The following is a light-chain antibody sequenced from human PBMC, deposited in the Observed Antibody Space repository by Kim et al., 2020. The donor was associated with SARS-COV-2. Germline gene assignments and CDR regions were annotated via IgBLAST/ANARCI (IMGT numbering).Light chain of an antibody. CDR3: NSYAGSNNLV. CDR2: EIN. J-gene: IGLJ3*02. CDR1: SSDSGGDNY. Sequence: GQSVNISCTGTSSDSGGDNYVPWYQQYPGKAPKLMIYEINKRPSGRPDRFSGSKSGNTASLTVSGLQAEDEADYYCNSYAGSNNLVFGGGTQLTVL. V-gene: IGLV2-8*01.